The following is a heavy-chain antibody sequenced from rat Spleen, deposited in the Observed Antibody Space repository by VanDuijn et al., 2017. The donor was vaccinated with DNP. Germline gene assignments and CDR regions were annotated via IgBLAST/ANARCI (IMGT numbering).Heavy chain of an antibody. D-gene: IGHD1-11*01. V-gene: IGHV5-7*01. J-gene: IGHJ3*01. CDR1: GFTFSDYN. CDR2: INYDGSST. Sequence: EVQLVESGGGLVLPGRSLKLSCAASGFTFSDYNMAWVRQAPKKGLEWVATINYDGSSTYYRDSVKGRFTISRDNAKSTLYLQMDSLRSEDTATYYCARQEGIVSGFDYWGQGTLVTVSS. CDR3: ARQEGIVSGFDY.